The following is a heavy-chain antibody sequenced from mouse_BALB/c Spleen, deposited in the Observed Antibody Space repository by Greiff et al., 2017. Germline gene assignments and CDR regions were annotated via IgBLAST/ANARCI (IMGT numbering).Heavy chain of an antibody. J-gene: IGHJ3*01. CDR1: GYSITSGYY. V-gene: IGHV3-6*02. Sequence: EVKLMESGPGLVKPSQSLSLTCSVTGYSITSGYYWNWIRQFPGNKLEWMGYISYDGSNNYNPSLKNRISITRDTSKNQFFLKLNSVTTEDTATYYCARGRMISAYWGQGTLVTVSA. D-gene: IGHD2-4*01. CDR2: ISYDGSN. CDR3: ARGRMISAY.